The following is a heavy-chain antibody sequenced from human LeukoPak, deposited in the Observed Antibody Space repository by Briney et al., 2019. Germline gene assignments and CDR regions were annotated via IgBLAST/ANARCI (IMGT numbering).Heavy chain of an antibody. J-gene: IGHJ4*02. Sequence: SETLSLTCTVSGVSISSYYWSWIRQPPGKGLEWIGYIDYSGSTNYNPSLKSRVTISVDTSKNQFSLKLSSVTAADTAVYYCARGRVGDILTGPPPPGYWGQGTLVTVSS. V-gene: IGHV4-59*01. CDR2: IDYSGST. D-gene: IGHD3-9*01. CDR1: GVSISSYY. CDR3: ARGRVGDILTGPPPPGY.